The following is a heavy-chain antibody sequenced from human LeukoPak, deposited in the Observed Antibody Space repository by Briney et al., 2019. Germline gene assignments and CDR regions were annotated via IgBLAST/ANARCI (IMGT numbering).Heavy chain of an antibody. Sequence: PGGSLRLSCAASGFTFSSYWMSWIRQAPGKGLEWVANIKPDESEKYYVDSVKGRFTISRDNAKNSLYLQMNSLRDEDTALYYCARDLTTSDNWGQGTLVTVSS. CDR3: ARDLTTSDN. J-gene: IGHJ4*02. CDR1: GFTFSSYW. D-gene: IGHD1/OR15-1a*01. CDR2: IKPDESEK. V-gene: IGHV3-7*05.